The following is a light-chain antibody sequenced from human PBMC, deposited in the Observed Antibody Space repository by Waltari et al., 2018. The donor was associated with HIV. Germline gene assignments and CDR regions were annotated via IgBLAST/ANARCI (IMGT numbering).Light chain of an antibody. CDR2: KAS. J-gene: IGKJ1*01. CDR3: QQYNSFPWT. CDR1: QSISSW. Sequence: DIEMTQSPSTLSASVGDRVTITCRASQSISSWLAWYQQKPGKAPKLLIYKASSLEGGVPARFSGSGSVTEFTLTCSSLQPDDFATYYCQQYNSFPWTFGQGTKVEIK. V-gene: IGKV1-5*03.